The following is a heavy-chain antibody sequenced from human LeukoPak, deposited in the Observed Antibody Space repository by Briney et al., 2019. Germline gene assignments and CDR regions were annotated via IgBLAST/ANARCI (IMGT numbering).Heavy chain of an antibody. Sequence: SVTVSFKSSGGTFSIYAISWVRQAPGQGLELMGRIIPILGIANYAQKFQGRVTITADKSTSTAYMELSSLRSEDTAVYYCASLIAVAGTGYWGQGTLVTVSS. CDR1: GGTFSIYA. J-gene: IGHJ4*02. D-gene: IGHD6-19*01. CDR2: IIPILGIA. V-gene: IGHV1-69*04. CDR3: ASLIAVAGTGY.